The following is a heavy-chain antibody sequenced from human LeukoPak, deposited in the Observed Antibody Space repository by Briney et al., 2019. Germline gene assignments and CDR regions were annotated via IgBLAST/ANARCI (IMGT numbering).Heavy chain of an antibody. V-gene: IGHV4-38-2*01. CDR2: IDHSGDT. CDR3: ARVDSGYDALKY. D-gene: IGHD5-12*01. J-gene: IGHJ4*02. Sequence: PSETLSLTCGVSNYSITSGYYWGWIRQPPGKGLEGIGSIDHSGDTYYNPSLKSRVTMSVDTSKNQFSLKVNSVTAADTAVYYCARVDSGYDALKYWGRGTLVTVSS. CDR1: NYSITSGYY.